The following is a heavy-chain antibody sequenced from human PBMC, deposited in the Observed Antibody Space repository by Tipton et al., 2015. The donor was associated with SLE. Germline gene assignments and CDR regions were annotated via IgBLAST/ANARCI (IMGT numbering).Heavy chain of an antibody. CDR1: GGSISSSSYY. CDR3: ARRVGGTNVDY. V-gene: IGHV4-39*07. CDR2: IYYSGST. D-gene: IGHD1-26*01. Sequence: TLSLTCTVSGGSISSSSYYWGWIRQPPGKGLEWIGSIYYSGSTYYNPSLKSRVTISVDTSKNQFSLKLSSVTAADTAVYYCARRVGGTNVDYWGQGTLVTVSS. J-gene: IGHJ4*02.